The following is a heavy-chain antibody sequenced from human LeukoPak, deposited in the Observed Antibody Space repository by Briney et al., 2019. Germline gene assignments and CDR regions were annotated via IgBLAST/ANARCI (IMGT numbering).Heavy chain of an antibody. CDR3: ARDLRVVITGSFDY. D-gene: IGHD3-22*01. CDR2: ISGSGGST. CDR1: GFTFSSYA. V-gene: IGHV3-23*01. J-gene: IGHJ4*02. Sequence: PGGSLRLSCAASGFTFSSYAMSWVRQAPGKGLEWVSAISGSGGSTYYADSVKGRFTISRDNAKNSLYLQMNSLRAEDTALYYCARDLRVVITGSFDYWGQGTLVTVSS.